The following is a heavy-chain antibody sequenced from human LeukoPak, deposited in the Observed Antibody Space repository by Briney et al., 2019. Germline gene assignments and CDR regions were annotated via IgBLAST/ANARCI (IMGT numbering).Heavy chain of an antibody. CDR2: IYLGYSGT. V-gene: IGHV5-51*01. CDR1: GDSFTTYW. J-gene: IGHJ4*02. CDR3: VRHRNWNYDY. D-gene: IGHD1-1*01. Sequence: GESPKISCKGSGDSFTTYWIDWGRQMPGKGLEWMGIIYLGYSGTRFSSSFQRQVPISADKSINAAYLQWSRLKASDTAMYYCVRHRNWNYDYWGQGTLVTVSS.